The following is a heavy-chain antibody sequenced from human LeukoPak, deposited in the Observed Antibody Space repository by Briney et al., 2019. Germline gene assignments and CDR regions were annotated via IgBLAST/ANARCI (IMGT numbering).Heavy chain of an antibody. CDR1: GGSISSSSYY. J-gene: IGHJ6*03. CDR3: ARTPMRYCSGGSCYRYVYYYYMDV. CDR2: IYHSGST. D-gene: IGHD2-15*01. Sequence: SETLSLTCTVSGGSISSSSYYWGWIRQPPGKGLEWIGSIYHSGSTYYNPSLKSRVTISVDTSKNQFSLKLSSVTAADTAVYYCARTPMRYCSGGSCYRYVYYYYMDVWGKGTTVTVSS. V-gene: IGHV4-39*07.